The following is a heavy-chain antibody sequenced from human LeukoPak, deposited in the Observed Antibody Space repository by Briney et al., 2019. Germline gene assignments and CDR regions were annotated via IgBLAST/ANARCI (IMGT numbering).Heavy chain of an antibody. CDR1: GFTFDDYA. CDR3: AKDMSSSSGRVDY. Sequence: SGGSLRLSCAASGFTFDDYAMHWVRQAPGRGLEWVSGISWNSGSIGYADSVKGRFTVSRDNAKNSLYLQMNSLRAGDTALYYCAKDMSSSSGRVDYWGQGTLVTVSS. J-gene: IGHJ4*02. CDR2: ISWNSGSI. D-gene: IGHD6-6*01. V-gene: IGHV3-9*01.